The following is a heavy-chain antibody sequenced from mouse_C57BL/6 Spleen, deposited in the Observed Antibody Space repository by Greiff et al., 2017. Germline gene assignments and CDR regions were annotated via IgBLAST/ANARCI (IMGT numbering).Heavy chain of an antibody. Sequence: EVHLVESGGGLVKPGGSLKLSCAASGFTFSSYAMSWVRQTPEKRLEWVATISDGGSYTYYPDNVKGRFTISRDNAKNNLYLQMSHLKSEDTAMYYCARGTAYYGSSYDYWGQGTTLTVSS. J-gene: IGHJ2*01. CDR2: ISDGGSYT. V-gene: IGHV5-4*01. D-gene: IGHD1-1*01. CDR3: ARGTAYYGSSYDY. CDR1: GFTFSSYA.